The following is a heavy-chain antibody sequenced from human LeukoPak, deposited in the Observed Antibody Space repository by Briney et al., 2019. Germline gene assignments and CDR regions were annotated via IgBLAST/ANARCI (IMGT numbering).Heavy chain of an antibody. CDR2: IYYSGTT. J-gene: IGHJ4*02. CDR3: ARTWGAWKYDY. Sequence: SETLSLTCTVTGGSLTSYYWSWIRQPPGKGLEWIGYIYYSGTTNYNPSLKSRVTISVDTSKNQFSLKVSSVTAADTAVYYCARTWGAWKYDYWGQGTLVTVSS. D-gene: IGHD3-16*01. CDR1: GGSLTSYY. V-gene: IGHV4-59*01.